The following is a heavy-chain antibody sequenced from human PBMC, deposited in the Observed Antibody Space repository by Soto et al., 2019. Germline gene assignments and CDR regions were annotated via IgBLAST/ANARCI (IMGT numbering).Heavy chain of an antibody. J-gene: IGHJ4*02. CDR3: ARAGLYYYDSSGYSDIDY. D-gene: IGHD3-22*01. CDR2: ISAYNGNT. CDR1: GYTFTSYG. Sequence: GASVKVSCKASGYTFTSYGISWVRQAPGQGLEWMGWISAYNGNTNYAQKLQGRVTMTTDTSTSTAYMELRSLRSDDTAVYYCARAGLYYYDSSGYSDIDYWGQGTLVTVSS. V-gene: IGHV1-18*01.